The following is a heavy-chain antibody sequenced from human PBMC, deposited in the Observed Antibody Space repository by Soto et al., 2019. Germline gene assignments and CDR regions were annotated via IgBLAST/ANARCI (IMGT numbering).Heavy chain of an antibody. CDR2: IIPMFDTP. CDR3: TRSIGSGGVIGGFDY. J-gene: IGHJ4*02. D-gene: IGHD3-16*02. Sequence: QVHLVQSETEVKKPGSAVNVSCKASGGTFNTYAMNWVRQAPGQGLEWMGGIIPMFDTPRYAQKFQGRVTITVDESTTTAYMELSSLRSDDTAVYYCTRSIGSGGVIGGFDYWGQGTLVTVSS. CDR1: GGTFNTYA. V-gene: IGHV1-69*01.